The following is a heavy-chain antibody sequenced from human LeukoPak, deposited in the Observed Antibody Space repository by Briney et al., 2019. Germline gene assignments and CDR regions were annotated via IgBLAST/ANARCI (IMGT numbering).Heavy chain of an antibody. CDR2: IYSGGST. CDR3: ARAPLNYYGMDV. V-gene: IGHV3-53*01. CDR1: GFTVSSNY. Sequence: GGSLRLSCAASGFTVSSNYMSWVRQAPGKGLEWVSVIYSGGSTYYADSVKGRFTISRDNSKNTLYLQMNSLRAEDTAVYYCARAPLNYYGMDVWGQGPTVTVSS. J-gene: IGHJ6*02.